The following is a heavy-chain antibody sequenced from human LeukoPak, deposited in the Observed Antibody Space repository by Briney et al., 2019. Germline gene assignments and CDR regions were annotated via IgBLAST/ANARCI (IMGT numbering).Heavy chain of an antibody. V-gene: IGHV3-23*01. CDR2: IGGSGGST. D-gene: IGHD3-16*01. CDR1: GFTFSSYA. CDR3: ARGSAWYLVY. Sequence: GESLKISCAASGFTFSSYAMTWVRQAPGKGLEWVSTIGGSGGSTYYADSVKGRFTISRDNSKNTLYLQMNSLRAEDTAVYYCARGSAWYLVYWGQGTLVTVSS. J-gene: IGHJ4*02.